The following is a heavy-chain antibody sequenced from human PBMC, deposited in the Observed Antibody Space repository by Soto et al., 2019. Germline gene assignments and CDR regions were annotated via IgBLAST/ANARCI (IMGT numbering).Heavy chain of an antibody. CDR1: GFTFGDYA. V-gene: IGHV3-49*04. Sequence: EVQLVESGGGLVQPGRSLRLSCTASGFTFGDYAMSWVRQAPGKGLEWVGFIRSKAYGGTTEYAASVKGRFTISREDSKSIAYLQMNSLKAEDTAVYYCTRDHYDSSGYYYGDPYDAFDIWGQGTMVTVSS. CDR2: IRSKAYGGTT. J-gene: IGHJ3*02. CDR3: TRDHYDSSGYYYGDPYDAFDI. D-gene: IGHD3-22*01.